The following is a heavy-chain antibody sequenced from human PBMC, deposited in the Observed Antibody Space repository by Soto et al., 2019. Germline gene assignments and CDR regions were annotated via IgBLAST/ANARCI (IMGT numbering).Heavy chain of an antibody. Sequence: QVQLVQSGAEEKKPGASVKVSCKASGYTFTSYAMHWVRQAPGQRLEWMGWINAGNGNTKYSQKSQGRVTITRDTAASTAYMQLSSLRAEDTAVYYRARGITLPTPLDYWGQGTLVTVSS. CDR3: ARGITLPTPLDY. CDR1: GYTFTSYA. V-gene: IGHV1-3*05. CDR2: INAGNGNT. J-gene: IGHJ4*02. D-gene: IGHD1-20*01.